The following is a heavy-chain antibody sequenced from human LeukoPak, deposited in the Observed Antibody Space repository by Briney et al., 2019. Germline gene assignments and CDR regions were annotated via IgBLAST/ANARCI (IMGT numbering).Heavy chain of an antibody. CDR2: ISGSGGST. CDR3: AKDFFYGSGSYYDY. D-gene: IGHD3-10*01. V-gene: IGHV3-23*01. CDR1: GYTFTNYW. Sequence: GESLKISCKGSGYTFTNYWIGWVRQAPGKGLEWVSAISGSGGSTYYADSVKGRFTISRDNSENTLYLQMNSLRAEDTAVYYCAKDFFYGSGSYYDYWGQGTLVTVSS. J-gene: IGHJ4*02.